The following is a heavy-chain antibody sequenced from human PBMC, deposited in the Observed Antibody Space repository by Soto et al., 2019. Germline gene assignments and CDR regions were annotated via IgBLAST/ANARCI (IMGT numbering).Heavy chain of an antibody. CDR3: ARVQDR. CDR2: INHSGST. V-gene: IGHV4-34*01. Sequence: SETLSLTCAVYGGSFSGYYWNWIRQPPGKGLEWIGEINHSGSTNYNPSLKSRVTISVDTSKNQFSLKLSSWTAADTAVYFCARVQDRWGQGTLVTVPS. J-gene: IGHJ5*02. D-gene: IGHD1-1*01. CDR1: GGSFSGYY.